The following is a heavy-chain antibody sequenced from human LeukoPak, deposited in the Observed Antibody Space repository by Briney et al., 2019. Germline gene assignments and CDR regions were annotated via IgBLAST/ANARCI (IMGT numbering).Heavy chain of an antibody. J-gene: IGHJ6*04. V-gene: IGHV4-39*07. CDR3: ARDGCSSTSCYNAMDV. CDR2: IYYSGST. CDR1: GGSISSSSYY. Sequence: SETLSLTCTVSGGSISSSSYYWRWIRQPPGKGLEWIGSIYYSGSTYYNPSLKSRVTISVDRSKNQFSLKLSSVTAADTAVYYCARDGCSSTSCYNAMDVWGKGTTVTVSS. D-gene: IGHD2-2*01.